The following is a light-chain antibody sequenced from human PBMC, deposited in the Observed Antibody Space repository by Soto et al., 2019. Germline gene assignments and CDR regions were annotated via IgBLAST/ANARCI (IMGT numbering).Light chain of an antibody. CDR3: HQYGRSLST. CDR2: GSS. J-gene: IGKJ1*01. CDR1: QSVSSNY. Sequence: IVLTQSPGTLSLSPGEGATLSCRASQSVSSNYLAWYQQKPGQAPRLLIYGSSNMATGIPDRFIGSGFGTDFTLTIDRLEPEDFAVYSCHQYGRSLSTFGQGTRVEIK. V-gene: IGKV3-20*01.